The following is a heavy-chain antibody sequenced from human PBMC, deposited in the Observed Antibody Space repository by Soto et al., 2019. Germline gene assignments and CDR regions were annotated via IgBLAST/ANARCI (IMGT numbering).Heavy chain of an antibody. CDR3: AMVGVFVTPSPQDV. CDR1: GYTFTSYG. V-gene: IGHV1-18*01. Sequence: QVQLVQSGAEVKNPGASVKVSCKTFGYTFTSYGIGWARQAPGQGLEWMGWINTYNGNTNYAQNLQGRVTLTTDTCTSTAYMELRSLRPNDTAIDYCAMVGVFVTPSPQDVWGQGTTVTVSS. CDR2: INTYNGNT. D-gene: IGHD3-16*02. J-gene: IGHJ6*02.